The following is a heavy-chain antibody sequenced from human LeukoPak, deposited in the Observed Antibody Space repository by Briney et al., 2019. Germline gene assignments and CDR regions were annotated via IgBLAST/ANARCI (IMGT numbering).Heavy chain of an antibody. CDR2: IYHSGST. J-gene: IGHJ4*02. CDR3: ARQGYCSSTSCADY. CDR1: GGSISGSNW. D-gene: IGHD2-2*01. V-gene: IGHV4-4*02. Sequence: PSGTLSLTCAVSGGSISGSNWWSWVHQSPGKGLEWIGEIYHSGSTNYNPSLKSRVTISVDTSKNQFSLKLSSVTAADTAVYYCARQGYCSSTSCADYWGQGTLVTVSS.